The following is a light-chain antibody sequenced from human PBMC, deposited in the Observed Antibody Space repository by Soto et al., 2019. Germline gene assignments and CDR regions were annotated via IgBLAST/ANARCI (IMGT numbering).Light chain of an antibody. Sequence: QAVVTQSPSASATPGQRVTISCSGSYSNIGGNSVNWYQQLPRSAPKLLIYADSQRPSVVPDRFSGSKSGTSASLAISGLQSEDEADYYCAAWDDGMRAWVFGGGTKLTVL. J-gene: IGLJ3*02. CDR2: ADS. CDR1: YSNIGGNS. CDR3: AAWDDGMRAWV. V-gene: IGLV1-44*01.